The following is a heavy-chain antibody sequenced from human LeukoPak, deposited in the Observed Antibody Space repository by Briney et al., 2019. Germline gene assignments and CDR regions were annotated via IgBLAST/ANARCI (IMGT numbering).Heavy chain of an antibody. D-gene: IGHD6-19*01. CDR2: IYASGST. CDR3: ARDLLFNSGWSHYYHYMDV. CDR1: GGSISGYY. V-gene: IGHV4-4*07. J-gene: IGHJ6*03. Sequence: SETLSLTCTVSGGSISGYYWSWIRQPAGEGLEWIGRIYASGSTNYNPSLKSRVTMSVDKSKNQFSLKLSSVTAADTAVYYCARDLLFNSGWSHYYHYMDVWGKGTTVTVSS.